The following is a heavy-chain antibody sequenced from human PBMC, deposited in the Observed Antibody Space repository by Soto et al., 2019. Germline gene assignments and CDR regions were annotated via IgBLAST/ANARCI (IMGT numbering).Heavy chain of an antibody. CDR3: ASLGAQLERPDDFDI. CDR2: IYPGDSDT. CDR1: GYSFTSDW. V-gene: IGHV5-51*01. J-gene: IGHJ3*02. Sequence: PGQSLKISCKGSGYSFTSDWIGWVLQIPWKGLEWMGIIYPGDSDTRYSPSFQGQVTISADKSTTTAYLQWSSLKASDTAIYYCASLGAQLERPDDFDIWGEGPMVTV. D-gene: IGHD1-1*01.